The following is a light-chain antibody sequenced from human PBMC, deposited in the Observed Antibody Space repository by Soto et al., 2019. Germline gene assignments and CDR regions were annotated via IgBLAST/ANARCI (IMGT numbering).Light chain of an antibody. J-gene: IGKJ5*01. CDR2: GAS. V-gene: IGKV3D-15*01. CDR3: QQYNKWPPIT. Sequence: EVVMTQSPATLSVSPGDTATLSCRASQGVSSNLAWYQQKSGQAPRLLIYGASSRATGIPDRFSGSGSGTEFTLTISSLQSEDFAVYYCQQYNKWPPITFGQGTRLEIK. CDR1: QGVSSN.